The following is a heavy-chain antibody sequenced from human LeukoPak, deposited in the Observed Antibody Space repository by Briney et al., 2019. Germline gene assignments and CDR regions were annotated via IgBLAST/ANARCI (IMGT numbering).Heavy chain of an antibody. CDR3: ARAHDFWSGYPYFDY. Sequence: PSQTLSLTCTVSGGSISSGSYYWSSIRQPAGKGLEWIGRIYTSGSTNYNPSLKSRVTISVDTSKNQFSLKLSSVTAADTAVYYCARAHDFWSGYPYFDYWGRGTLVTVSS. V-gene: IGHV4-61*02. CDR2: IYTSGST. D-gene: IGHD3-3*01. J-gene: IGHJ4*01. CDR1: GGSISSGSYY.